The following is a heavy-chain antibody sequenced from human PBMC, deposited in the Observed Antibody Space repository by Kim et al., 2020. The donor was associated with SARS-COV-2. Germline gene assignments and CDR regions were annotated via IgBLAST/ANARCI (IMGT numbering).Heavy chain of an antibody. Sequence: ADSVKGRFTISRDNSKNTLYLQMNSLRAEDTAVYYCAKGITPRGDYGMDVWGQGTTVTVSS. J-gene: IGHJ6*02. V-gene: IGHV3-30*02. CDR3: AKGITPRGDYGMDV. D-gene: IGHD3-16*01.